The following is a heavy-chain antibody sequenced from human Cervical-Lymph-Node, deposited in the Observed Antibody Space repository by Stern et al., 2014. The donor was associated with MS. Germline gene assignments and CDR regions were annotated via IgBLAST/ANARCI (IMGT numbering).Heavy chain of an antibody. V-gene: IGHV7-4-1*02. J-gene: IGHJ3*02. CDR1: GYTFTNYA. CDR3: ARGQWLPQDAFDI. D-gene: IGHD6-19*01. CDR2: ISTNTGNP. Sequence: QDQLVQSGSELKKPGASVKVSCKASGYTFTNYAMNWVRQAPGQGLEWVGWISTNTGNPTYAQGLTGRFAFSLDTSDSTAYLQISSLKAEDTAVYYCARGQWLPQDAFDIWGQGTMVTVSS.